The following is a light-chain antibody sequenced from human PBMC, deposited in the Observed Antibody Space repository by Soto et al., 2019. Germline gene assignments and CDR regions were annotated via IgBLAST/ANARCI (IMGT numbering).Light chain of an antibody. CDR1: QSVSSSY. J-gene: IGKJ2*01. CDR3: QQYDGSMYS. Sequence: ETVLTQSPGTLSLSPGERATLSCRASQSVSSSYLAWYQQKPGQAPRLLIYGASSRATGIPDRFSGSGSGTDFTLTISRLEPEDFALYYCQQYDGSMYSFGQWTKLEFK. V-gene: IGKV3-20*01. CDR2: GAS.